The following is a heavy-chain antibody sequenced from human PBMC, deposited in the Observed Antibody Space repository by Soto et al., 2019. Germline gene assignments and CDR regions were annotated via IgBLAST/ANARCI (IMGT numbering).Heavy chain of an antibody. J-gene: IGHJ4*02. CDR2: IIPILGIA. V-gene: IGHV1-69*02. D-gene: IGHD6-19*01. Sequence: SVKVSCKASGGTFSSYTISWVRQAPGQGLEWMGRIIPILGIANYAQKFQGRVTITADKSTSTAYMELSSLRSEDTAVYYCASGYSSGWYCFDYWGQGTLVTVSS. CDR1: GGTFSSYT. CDR3: ASGYSSGWYCFDY.